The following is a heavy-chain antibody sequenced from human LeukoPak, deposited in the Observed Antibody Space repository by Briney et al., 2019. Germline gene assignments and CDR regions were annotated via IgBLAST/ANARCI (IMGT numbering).Heavy chain of an antibody. V-gene: IGHV3-7*03. CDR1: GFTFSSFW. D-gene: IGHD3-16*01. CDR3: ARGGGLDV. CDR2: INHNGNVN. Sequence: GGSLRLSCAASGFTFSSFWMNWARQAPGKGLEWVASINHNGNVNYYVDSVKGRFTISRDDAKNSLYLQMSNLRAEGTAVYFCARGGGLDVWGQGATVTVSS. J-gene: IGHJ6*02.